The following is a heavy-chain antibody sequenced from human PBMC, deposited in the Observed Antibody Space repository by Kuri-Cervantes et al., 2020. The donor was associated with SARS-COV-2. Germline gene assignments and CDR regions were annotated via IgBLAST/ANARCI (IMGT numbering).Heavy chain of an antibody. Sequence: LSLTCAASGFTFSSYAMSWVRQAPGKGLEWVSAISGSGGSTYYAGSVKGRFTISRDNSKNTLYLQMNSLRSEDTAVYYCAVRYYDFWSGYSRAYYGMDVWGQGTTVTVSS. J-gene: IGHJ6*02. V-gene: IGHV3-23*01. D-gene: IGHD3-3*01. CDR2: ISGSGGST. CDR1: GFTFSSYA. CDR3: AVRYYDFWSGYSRAYYGMDV.